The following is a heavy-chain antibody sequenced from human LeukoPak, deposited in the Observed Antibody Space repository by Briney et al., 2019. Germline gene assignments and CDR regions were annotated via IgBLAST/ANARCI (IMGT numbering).Heavy chain of an antibody. D-gene: IGHD2-15*01. CDR2: MNPNSGNT. CDR3: ARRLGYCSGGSCARGAFDI. CDR1: GYTFTSYD. J-gene: IGHJ3*02. V-gene: IGHV1-8*01. Sequence: ASVKVSCKASGYTFTSYDINWVRQATGQGLEWMGWMNPNSGNTGYAQMFQGRVTMTRNTSISTAYMELSSLRSEDTAVYYCARRLGYCSGGSCARGAFDIWGQGTMVTVSS.